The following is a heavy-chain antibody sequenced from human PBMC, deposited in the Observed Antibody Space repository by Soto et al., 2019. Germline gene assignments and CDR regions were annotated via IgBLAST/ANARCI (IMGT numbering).Heavy chain of an antibody. CDR1: GFTFSRHG. D-gene: IGHD4-17*01. Sequence: QVQLVESGGGVVQPGTSLRLSCAASGFTFSRHGMHWFRQTPGMGLEWLAVILNDASGHWYADSVKGRFTISRDNFENTLYLQLNGLRLEDTAMYYCARDDDYPDNGFDYWGQGTLVTVSS. J-gene: IGHJ4*02. V-gene: IGHV3-33*01. CDR2: ILNDASGH. CDR3: ARDDDYPDNGFDY.